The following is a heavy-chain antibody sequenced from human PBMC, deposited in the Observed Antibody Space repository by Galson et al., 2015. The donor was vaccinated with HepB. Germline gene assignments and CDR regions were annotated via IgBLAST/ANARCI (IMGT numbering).Heavy chain of an antibody. CDR3: AKDRGSYALHYFDY. Sequence: SLRLSCAASGFTFSSYGMHWVRQAPGKGPEWVAFIRYDGSNKYYADSVKGRFTISRDNSKNTLYLQMNSLRAEDTAVYYCAKDRGSYALHYFDYWGQGTLVTVSS. CDR2: IRYDGSNK. J-gene: IGHJ4*02. V-gene: IGHV3-30*02. CDR1: GFTFSSYG. D-gene: IGHD3-16*01.